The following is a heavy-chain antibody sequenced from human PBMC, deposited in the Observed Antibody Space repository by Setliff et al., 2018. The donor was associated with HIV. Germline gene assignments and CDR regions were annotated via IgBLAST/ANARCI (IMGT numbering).Heavy chain of an antibody. CDR3: AIESIAAAGHNWFDP. CDR1: GGSFTGDY. D-gene: IGHD6-13*01. CDR2: INHSGST. Sequence: SETLSLTCAVYGGSFTGDYWSWVRQPPGQGLEWIGEINHSGSTNYNPSLKSRVTISVDTSKNQFSLKLSSVTAADTAVYYWAIESIAAAGHNWFDPWGQGTLVTVSS. V-gene: IGHV4-34*01. J-gene: IGHJ5*02.